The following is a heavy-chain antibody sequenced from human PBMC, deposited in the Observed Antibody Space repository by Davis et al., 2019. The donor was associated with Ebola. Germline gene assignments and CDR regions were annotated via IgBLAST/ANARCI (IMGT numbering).Heavy chain of an antibody. Sequence: GESLKISCAASGFTFSSYWMSWVRQAPGKGLEWVANIKQDGSEKYYVDSVKGRFTISRDNAKNSLYLQMNSLRAEDTAVYYCARGVHGLSGWYDHWGQGTLATVSS. CDR3: ARGVHGLSGWYDH. V-gene: IGHV3-7*01. D-gene: IGHD6-19*01. CDR1: GFTFSSYW. J-gene: IGHJ5*02. CDR2: IKQDGSEK.